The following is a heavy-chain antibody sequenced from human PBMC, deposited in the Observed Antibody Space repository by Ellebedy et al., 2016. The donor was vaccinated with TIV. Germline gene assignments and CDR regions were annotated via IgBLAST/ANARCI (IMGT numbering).Heavy chain of an antibody. CDR3: ARPYYDILTGSTVYYYYGMDV. CDR1: GYTFTSYG. J-gene: IGHJ6*02. Sequence: SVKVSCXASGYTFTSYGISWVRQAPGQGLEWMGGIIPIFGTANYAQKFQGRVTITADKSTSTAYMELSSLRSEDTAVYYCARPYYDILTGSTVYYYYGMDVWGQGTTVTVSS. CDR2: IIPIFGTA. D-gene: IGHD3-9*01. V-gene: IGHV1-69*06.